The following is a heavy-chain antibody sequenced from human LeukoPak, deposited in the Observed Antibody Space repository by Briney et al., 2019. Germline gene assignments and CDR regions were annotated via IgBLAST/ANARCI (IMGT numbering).Heavy chain of an antibody. Sequence: GGSLRLSCAASGFTVSSNYMSWVRQAPGKGLEWVSVIYSGGSTYYADSVKGRFTISRDNSKNTLCLQMNSLRAEDTAVYYCARVLWFGELEGNWFDPWGQGTLVTVSS. CDR3: ARVLWFGELEGNWFDP. CDR1: GFTVSSNY. D-gene: IGHD3-10*01. V-gene: IGHV3-66*01. J-gene: IGHJ5*02. CDR2: IYSGGST.